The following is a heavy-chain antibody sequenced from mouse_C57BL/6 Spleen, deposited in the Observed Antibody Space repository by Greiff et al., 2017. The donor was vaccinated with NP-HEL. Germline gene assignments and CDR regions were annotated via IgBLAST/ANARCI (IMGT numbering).Heavy chain of an antibody. D-gene: IGHD1-1*01. CDR2: IYPGDGDN. CDR3: ARSGISSWYFDV. V-gene: IGHV1-82*01. J-gene: IGHJ1*03. Sequence: VQRVESGPELVKPGASVKISCKASGYAFSSSWMNWVKQRPGKGLEWIGRIYPGDGDNNYNGKFKGKATLTADKSSSTAYMQLSSLTSEDSAVYFCARSGISSWYFDVWGTGTTVTVSS. CDR1: GYAFSSSW.